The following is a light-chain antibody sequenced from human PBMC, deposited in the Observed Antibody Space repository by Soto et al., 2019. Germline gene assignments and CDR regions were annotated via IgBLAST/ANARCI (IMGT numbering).Light chain of an antibody. J-gene: IGKJ1*01. V-gene: IGKV3-11*01. CDR3: QVRDVWPS. CDR1: QSVSTS. Sequence: SVLTQSPATLSLSPGERAALSCRASQSVSTSLAWYQHKPGQAPRLFIYDASKRAPGIPARFSGSGSGTDFTLTISSLEAEDFAVYYCQVRDVWPSFGQGTKVDIK. CDR2: DAS.